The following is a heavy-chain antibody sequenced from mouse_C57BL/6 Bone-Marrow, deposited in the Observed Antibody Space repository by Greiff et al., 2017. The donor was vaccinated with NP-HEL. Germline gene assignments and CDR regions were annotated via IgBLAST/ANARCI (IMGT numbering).Heavy chain of an antibody. CDR2: IDPSDSYT. CDR1: GYTFTSYW. Sequence: QVQLQQPGAELVMPGASVKLSCKASGYTFTSYWMNWVKQRPGQGLEWIGEIDPSDSYTNYNQKFKGKSTLTVDQSSSTAYMQLSSLTSEDSAVYYCARDIATVVARYFDVWGTGTTVTVSS. V-gene: IGHV1-69*01. J-gene: IGHJ1*03. D-gene: IGHD1-1*01. CDR3: ARDIATVVARYFDV.